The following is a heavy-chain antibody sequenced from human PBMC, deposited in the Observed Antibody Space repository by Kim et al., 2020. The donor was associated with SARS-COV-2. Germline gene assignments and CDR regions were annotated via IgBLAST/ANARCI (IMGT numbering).Heavy chain of an antibody. CDR1: GASIATTYY. J-gene: IGHJ4*02. V-gene: IGHV4-39*01. Sequence: SETLSLTCTVSGASIATTYYWGWIRQSPGKGLEWIGSLYYSGDIYYNPSLKGRVTTSVDTSRNQFSLKLNSVTAADRAVYYCARIGLYGTGILVDYWGQGTLVTVSS. CDR3: ARIGLYGTGILVDY. D-gene: IGHD3-10*01. CDR2: LYYSGDI.